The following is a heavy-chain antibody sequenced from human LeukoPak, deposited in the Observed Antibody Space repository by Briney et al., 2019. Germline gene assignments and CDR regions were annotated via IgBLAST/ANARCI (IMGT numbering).Heavy chain of an antibody. V-gene: IGHV3-30*18. D-gene: IGHD6-19*01. Sequence: GGSLRLSCAASGFTSSSYGMHWVRQAPGKGLEWVAVISYDGSNKYYADSVKGRFTISRDNSKNTLYLQMNSLRAEDTAVYYCAKDIVTVAGTGAFDYWGQGTLVTVSS. CDR1: GFTSSSYG. CDR2: ISYDGSNK. CDR3: AKDIVTVAGTGAFDY. J-gene: IGHJ4*02.